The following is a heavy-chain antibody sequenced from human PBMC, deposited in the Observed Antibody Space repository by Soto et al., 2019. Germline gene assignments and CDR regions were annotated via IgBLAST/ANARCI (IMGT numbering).Heavy chain of an antibody. CDR1: SGSISSSNW. Sequence: PSETLSLTCAVSSGSISSSNWWSWVRQPPGKGLEWIGEIYHSGSTNYNPYLKSRVTITVDKSKNLFSLKLSSLTAADTAVYYCARVVGYYYYYMDVWGKGTTVTVSS. V-gene: IGHV4-4*02. D-gene: IGHD3-16*02. J-gene: IGHJ6*03. CDR2: IYHSGST. CDR3: ARVVGYYYYYMDV.